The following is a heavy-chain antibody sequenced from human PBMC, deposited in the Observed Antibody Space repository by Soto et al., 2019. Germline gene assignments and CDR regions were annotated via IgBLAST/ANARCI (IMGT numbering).Heavy chain of an antibody. CDR2: MNPNSGNT. D-gene: IGHD6-13*01. V-gene: IGHV1-8*01. J-gene: IGHJ4*02. Sequence: GASVKVSCKASGYTFTSYDINWVRQATGQGLEWMGWMNPNSGNTGYARKFQGRVTMTRNTSISTAYMELSSLRSEDTAVYYCARCIAAAGTSDYWGQGTLVTVSS. CDR3: ARCIAAAGTSDY. CDR1: GYTFTSYD.